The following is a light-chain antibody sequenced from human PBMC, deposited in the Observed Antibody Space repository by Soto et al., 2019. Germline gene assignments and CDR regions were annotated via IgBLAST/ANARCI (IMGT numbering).Light chain of an antibody. CDR3: CTYAGSSTFYV. CDR1: SSDVGSYNL. J-gene: IGLJ1*01. Sequence: QSALTQPASLSGSPGQSITISCSGTSSDVGSYNLVSWYQQHPGKAPKLMIYEATKRPSGVSGRFSGSKSGNTASLTISGLQAEDEADYYCCTYAGSSTFYVFGTGTKVTVL. V-gene: IGLV2-23*01. CDR2: EAT.